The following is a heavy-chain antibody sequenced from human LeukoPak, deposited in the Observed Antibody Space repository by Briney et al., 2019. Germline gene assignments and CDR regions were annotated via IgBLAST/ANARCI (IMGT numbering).Heavy chain of an antibody. V-gene: IGHV3-11*04. D-gene: IGHD5-18*01. CDR2: ISSSGSI. CDR3: ARVVGGIQLWSRPLDYYYMDV. J-gene: IGHJ6*03. Sequence: GGSLRLSCAASGFTFSDNYMSWIRQAPGKGLEWVSYISSSGSIYYADSVKGRFTISRGSAKNSLYLQMNSLRAEDTAVYYCARVVGGIQLWSRPLDYYYMDVWGKGTTVTVSS. CDR1: GFTFSDNY.